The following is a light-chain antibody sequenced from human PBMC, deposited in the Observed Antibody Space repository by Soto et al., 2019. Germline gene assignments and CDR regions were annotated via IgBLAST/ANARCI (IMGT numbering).Light chain of an antibody. CDR2: EVS. CDR1: SSDVGGYNY. V-gene: IGLV2-14*01. J-gene: IGLJ1*01. Sequence: QSVLTQPASVSGSPGQSITISCTGTSSDVGGYNYVSWYQQHPGKAPKLMIYEVSNRPSGVSTRFSGSKSGNTASLTISGLQAEDEADYYCSSYTSSSTLEVFGTGTQLTVL. CDR3: SSYTSSSTLEV.